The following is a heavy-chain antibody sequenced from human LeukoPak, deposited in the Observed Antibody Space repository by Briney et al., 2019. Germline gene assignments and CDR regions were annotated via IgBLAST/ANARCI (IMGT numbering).Heavy chain of an antibody. D-gene: IGHD2-21*02. Sequence: SETLSLTCTVSGGSISSYYWSWIRQPAGKGLEWIGRIYTSGSTNYNPSLKSRVTMSVDTSKNQFSLKLSSVTAADTAVYYCARDARVTAIHSSPFDYWGQGTLVTVSS. J-gene: IGHJ4*02. CDR1: GGSISSYY. V-gene: IGHV4-4*07. CDR2: IYTSGST. CDR3: ARDARVTAIHSSPFDY.